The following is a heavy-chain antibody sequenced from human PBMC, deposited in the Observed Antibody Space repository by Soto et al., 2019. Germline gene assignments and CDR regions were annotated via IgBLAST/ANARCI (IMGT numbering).Heavy chain of an antibody. CDR2: IVVGSGNT. V-gene: IGHV1-58*01. CDR3: AADEVQLEEVNWFDP. D-gene: IGHD1-1*01. CDR1: GFTFTSSA. J-gene: IGHJ5*02. Sequence: GASVKVSCKASGFTFTSSAVQWVRQARGQRLEWIGWIVVGSGNTNYAQKFQERVTITRDMSTTTAYMELSSLRSEDTAVYYCAADEVQLEEVNWFDPWGQGTLVTVSS.